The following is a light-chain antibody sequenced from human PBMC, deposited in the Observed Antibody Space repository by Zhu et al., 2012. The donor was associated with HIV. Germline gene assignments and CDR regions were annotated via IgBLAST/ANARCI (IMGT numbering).Light chain of an antibody. CDR2: ASF. CDR3: QQYYIWPRT. Sequence: EVVMTQSPATLSVSPGERATLSCRASQSVSYNLAWYQQKPGQAPRLLIHASFTRATGVPVRFSGSGSGTDFTLSINTVQSEDFAVYYCQQYYIWPRTFGQGTKVEVK. V-gene: IGKV3-15*01. J-gene: IGKJ1*01. CDR1: QSVSYN.